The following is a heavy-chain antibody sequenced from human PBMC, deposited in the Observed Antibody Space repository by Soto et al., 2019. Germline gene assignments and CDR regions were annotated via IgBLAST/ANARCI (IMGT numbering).Heavy chain of an antibody. CDR3: ARNRVDKQWLTPYYFDY. V-gene: IGHV3-74*01. Sequence: PGGSLRLSCAASGFTFSSYWMHWVRQAPGKGLVWVSRINSDGSSTSYADSVKGRFTISRDNAKNTLYLQMNSLRAEDTAVYYCARNRVDKQWLTPYYFDYWGQGTMVTASS. CDR1: GFTFSSYW. D-gene: IGHD6-19*01. CDR2: INSDGSST. J-gene: IGHJ4*02.